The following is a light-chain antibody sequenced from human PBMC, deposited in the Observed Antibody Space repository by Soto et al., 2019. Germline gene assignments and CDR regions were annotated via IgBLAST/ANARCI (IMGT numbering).Light chain of an antibody. CDR3: QQLNSYYP. J-gene: IGKJ5*01. CDR1: QGISSY. Sequence: DIQLTHSPSFLSASVGYIFTITFRASQGISSYLAWFQQKPGRAPKLLVYAASTLQSGVPSRFSGSGSGTDFTLTISSLQPEDFATYYCQQLNSYYPFGQGTRLEIK. V-gene: IGKV1-9*01. CDR2: AAS.